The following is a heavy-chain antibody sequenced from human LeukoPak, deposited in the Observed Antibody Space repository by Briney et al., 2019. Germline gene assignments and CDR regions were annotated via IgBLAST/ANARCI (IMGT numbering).Heavy chain of an antibody. D-gene: IGHD3-3*01. CDR3: ARDEPYDFWSGYPPVGDY. Sequence: GGSLRLSCAASGFTFSSYWMSWVRQAPGKVLEWVANIKQEGSEKYYVDSVKGRFTIYRDNAKNSLYLQMNSLRAEDTAVYYCARDEPYDFWSGYPPVGDYWGQGTLVTVSA. CDR1: GFTFSSYW. J-gene: IGHJ4*02. CDR2: IKQEGSEK. V-gene: IGHV3-7*01.